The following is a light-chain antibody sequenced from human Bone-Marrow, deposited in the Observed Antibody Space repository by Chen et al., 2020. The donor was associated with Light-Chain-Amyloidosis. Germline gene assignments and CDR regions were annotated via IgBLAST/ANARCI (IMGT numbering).Light chain of an antibody. CDR3: AAWDGSLDGWV. CDR2: TDN. J-gene: IGLJ3*02. CDR1: SSNIGTKN. Sequence: QSVLTQPPPASGPPGQRVTLPCSGSSSNIGTKNVNWYQQLPGTAPKLLIYTDNQRPSGVPDRFSGSKSGTSASLAISGLQSEDEADYYCAAWDGSLDGWVFGGGTKLTVL. V-gene: IGLV1-44*01.